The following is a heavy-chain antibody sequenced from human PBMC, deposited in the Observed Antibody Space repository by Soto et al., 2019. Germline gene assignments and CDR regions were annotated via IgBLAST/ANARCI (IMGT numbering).Heavy chain of an antibody. CDR2: INSDGSST. J-gene: IGHJ3*02. Sequence: EVQLVVSGGGLVQPGGSLRLSCAASGFTFSSYWMHWVRQAPGKGLVWVSRINSDGSSTSYADSVKGRFTISRDNAKNTLYLQMNSLRAEDTAVYYCARVQRELVTDAFDIWGQGTMVTVSS. CDR1: GFTFSSYW. D-gene: IGHD1-1*01. V-gene: IGHV3-74*01. CDR3: ARVQRELVTDAFDI.